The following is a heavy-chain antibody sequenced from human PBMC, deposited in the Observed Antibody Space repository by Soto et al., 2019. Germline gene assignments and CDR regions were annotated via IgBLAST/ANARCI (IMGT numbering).Heavy chain of an antibody. CDR1: GGTFSSYA. Sequence: ASVKVSCKASGGTFSSYAISWVRQAPGQGLEWMGGIIPIFGTANYAQKFQGRVTITADESTSTAYMELSSLRSEDTAVYYCASRTFGETTGYGMDVWGQGTTVTVSS. CDR3: ASRTFGETTGYGMDV. CDR2: IIPIFGTA. J-gene: IGHJ6*02. V-gene: IGHV1-69*13. D-gene: IGHD3-10*01.